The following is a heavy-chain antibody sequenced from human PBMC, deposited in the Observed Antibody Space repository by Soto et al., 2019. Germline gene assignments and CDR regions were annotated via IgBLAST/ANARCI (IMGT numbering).Heavy chain of an antibody. Sequence: GGSLRLSCAASGFTFNIYSMNWVRQAPGKGLEWVSYISGSSSTTYYADSVKGRFTISRDNAKNSLYLQMNSLRAEDTAVYYCATDKLGYCSYGRCYRPGYFENWGQGTPVTVSS. V-gene: IGHV3-48*01. D-gene: IGHD2-15*01. CDR2: ISGSSSTT. J-gene: IGHJ4*02. CDR1: GFTFNIYS. CDR3: ATDKLGYCSYGRCYRPGYFEN.